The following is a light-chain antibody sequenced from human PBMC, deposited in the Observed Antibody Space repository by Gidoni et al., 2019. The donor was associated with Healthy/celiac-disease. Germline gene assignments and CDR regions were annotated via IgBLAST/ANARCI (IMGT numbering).Light chain of an antibody. J-gene: IGKJ2*04. V-gene: IGKV1-33*01. Sequence: DIQMTQSPSSLSASVGDRVTITCQASQDISNYLTWYQQKPGKAPKLLIYAASNLETGVPSRFSGSGSGTDFTFTISSLQPEDIATYYCQQYDNLPMCSFGQGTKLEIK. CDR3: QQYDNLPMCS. CDR1: QDISNY. CDR2: AAS.